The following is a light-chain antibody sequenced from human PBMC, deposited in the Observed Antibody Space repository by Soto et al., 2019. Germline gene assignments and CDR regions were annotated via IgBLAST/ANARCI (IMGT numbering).Light chain of an antibody. CDR1: QSVRSSY. Sequence: EIVLTQSPGTLSLPPGERATLSCRASQSVRSSYLAWYQQKLGQAPRLLIYGASSRATGIPDRFSGSGSGTDFTLTSSRLEPEDVEVYYWQQYGSSSLTFGQGTKVEIK. J-gene: IGKJ1*01. V-gene: IGKV3-20*01. CDR2: GAS. CDR3: QQYGSSSLT.